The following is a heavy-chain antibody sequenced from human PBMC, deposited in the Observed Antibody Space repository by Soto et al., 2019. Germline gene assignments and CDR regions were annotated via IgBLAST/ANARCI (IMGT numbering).Heavy chain of an antibody. CDR3: ARGGRDYGDYPNWFDP. J-gene: IGHJ5*02. D-gene: IGHD4-17*01. V-gene: IGHV4-31*03. CDR2: IYYSGST. Sequence: SETLSLTCTVSGGSISSGGYYWSWIRQHPGKGLEWIGYIYYSGSTYYNPSLKSRVTISVDTSKNQFSLKLSSVTAADTAVYYCARGGRDYGDYPNWFDPWGQGTLVTVSS. CDR1: GGSISSGGYY.